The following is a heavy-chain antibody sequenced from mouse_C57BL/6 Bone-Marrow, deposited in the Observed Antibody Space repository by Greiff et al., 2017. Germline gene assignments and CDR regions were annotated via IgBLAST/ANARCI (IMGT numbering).Heavy chain of an antibody. V-gene: IGHV5-6*01. CDR3: ARQRDFDY. CDR2: ISSGSSYT. Sequence: EVKLMESGGDLVKPGGSLKLSCAASGFTFSSYGMSWVRQTPDKRLEWVATISSGSSYTYYPDSVKGRFTISRDNAKNTLYLQMSSLKSEDTAMYYCARQRDFDYWGQGTTLTVSS. CDR1: GFTFSSYG. J-gene: IGHJ2*01.